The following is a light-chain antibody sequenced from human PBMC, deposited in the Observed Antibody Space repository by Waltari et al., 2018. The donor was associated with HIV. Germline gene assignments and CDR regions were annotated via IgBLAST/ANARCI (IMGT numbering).Light chain of an antibody. Sequence: QSVLTQTHSVSGAPGQRVTISCTGSSPNNGAGYDVHWYQQLPGTAPKLLIYGNITRPSGVPDRFSGSESCTSASLAITGLQAEDEADYYCQSYDSSLSGYVFGTGTKVTVL. V-gene: IGLV1-40*01. CDR1: SPNNGAGYD. CDR2: GNI. CDR3: QSYDSSLSGYV. J-gene: IGLJ1*01.